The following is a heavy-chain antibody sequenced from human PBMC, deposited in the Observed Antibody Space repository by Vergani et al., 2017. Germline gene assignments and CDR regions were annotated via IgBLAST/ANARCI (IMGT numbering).Heavy chain of an antibody. Sequence: QVQLQQWGAGLLKPSETLSLTFAVYGGSFSGYYWSWIRQPPGKGLEWIGEINHSGSTNYNPSLKSRVTISVDTSKNQFSLKLSSVTAADTAVYYCAWGSWWAPVYFDYWGQGTLVTVSS. D-gene: IGHD2-15*01. CDR2: INHSGST. J-gene: IGHJ4*02. CDR3: AWGSWWAPVYFDY. V-gene: IGHV4-34*01. CDR1: GGSFSGYY.